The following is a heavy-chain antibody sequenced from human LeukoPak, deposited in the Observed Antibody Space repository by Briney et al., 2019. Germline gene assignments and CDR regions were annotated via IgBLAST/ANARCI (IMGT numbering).Heavy chain of an antibody. D-gene: IGHD6-6*01. J-gene: IGHJ4*02. CDR3: ARDISRYSSSSGYYDY. CDR2: ISGSGGST. CDR1: GFTFSSYG. V-gene: IGHV3-23*01. Sequence: GGTLRLSCAASGFTFSSYGMSWVRQAPGKGLEWVSAISGSGGSTYYADSVKGRFTISRDNSKNTLYLQMNSLRAEDTAVYYCARDISRYSSSSGYYDYWGQGTLVTVSS.